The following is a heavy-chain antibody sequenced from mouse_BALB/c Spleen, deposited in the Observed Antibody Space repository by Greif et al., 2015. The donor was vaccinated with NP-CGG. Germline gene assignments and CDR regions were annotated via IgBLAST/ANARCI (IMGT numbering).Heavy chain of an antibody. D-gene: IGHD1-1*02. J-gene: IGHJ4*01. CDR3: ARHDLRYGPTGFGYYAMDY. CDR2: ISSGGGST. Sequence: DVKLVESGGGLVKPGGSLKLSCAASGFAFSSYDMSWVRQTPEKRLEWVAYISSGGGSTYYPDTVKGRFTISRDNAKNTLYLQMSSLKSEDTAMYYCARHDLRYGPTGFGYYAMDYWGQGTSVTVSS. CDR1: GFAFSSYD. V-gene: IGHV5-12-1*01.